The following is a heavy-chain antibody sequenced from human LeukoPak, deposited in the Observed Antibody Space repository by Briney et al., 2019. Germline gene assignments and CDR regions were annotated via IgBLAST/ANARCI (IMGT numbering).Heavy chain of an antibody. CDR1: GYTFTTYY. J-gene: IGHJ6*03. CDR3: AREGLRSIAARRGTRDYMDV. V-gene: IGHV1-2*02. Sequence: ASVKVSCKASGYTFTTYYMHWVRQAPGQGLEWMGWINPNSGGTNYAQKFQGRVTMTRDTSISTVYMELRSLRSDDTAVYYCAREGLRSIAARRGTRDYMDVWGKGTTVIVSS. D-gene: IGHD6-6*01. CDR2: INPNSGGT.